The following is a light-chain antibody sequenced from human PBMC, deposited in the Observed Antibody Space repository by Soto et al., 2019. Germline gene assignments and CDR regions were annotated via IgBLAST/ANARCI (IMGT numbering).Light chain of an antibody. CDR2: GAS. V-gene: IGKV3-20*01. CDR1: QSVDSTY. CDR3: QYYATFRT. Sequence: MVLTHCPGTLSVSLGERGTLACSASQSVDSTYLTWYQQKPGQAPRLLIYGASGRATGIPDRFSGSGSGTDFTLTISRLEPEDFAVYYCQYYATFRTFGQGTKVDIK. J-gene: IGKJ1*01.